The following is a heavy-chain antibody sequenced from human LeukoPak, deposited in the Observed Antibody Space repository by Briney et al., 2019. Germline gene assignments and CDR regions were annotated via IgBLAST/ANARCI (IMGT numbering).Heavy chain of an antibody. V-gene: IGHV4-4*07. J-gene: IGHJ4*02. Sequence: PSETLSLTCTVSGDSISSYYWSWIRQPAGKGLEWIGRIHPCGSTNYNPSLKSRVTLSVDTSKNQFSLKLSSVTAADTAVYYCARGPPPDSDYWGRGTLVTVSS. CDR2: IHPCGST. CDR1: GDSISSYY. CDR3: ARGPPPDSDY.